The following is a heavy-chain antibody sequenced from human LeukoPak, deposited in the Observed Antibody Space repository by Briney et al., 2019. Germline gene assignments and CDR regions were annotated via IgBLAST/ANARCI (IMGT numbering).Heavy chain of an antibody. CDR1: GFTFGDYA. D-gene: IGHD2-2*01. J-gene: IGHJ4*02. V-gene: IGHV3-49*04. CDR2: LRSKAYGGTP. CDR3: TRTPSAAAPFDC. Sequence: GGSLRLSCTGSGFTFGDYAMSWVRQAPGKGQERVAFLRSKAYGGTPEYAASGKGRFTISRDESKNIAYVQINSLRTEDTAVYYCTRTPSAAAPFDCWGQGSLVTVSS.